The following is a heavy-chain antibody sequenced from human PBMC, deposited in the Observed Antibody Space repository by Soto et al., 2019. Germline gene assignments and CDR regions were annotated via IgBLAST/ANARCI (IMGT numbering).Heavy chain of an antibody. Sequence: EVQLVESGGGLVQPGGSLRLSCEASGFNFSSYDMHWVRQATGKGLEWVSVIGTAGDTFYTGSVKGRFTISRENGKNSWYLQMNSLRAGDTAVYYCARAGQGASCSGGSCYLGASDIWGQGTMVTVSS. CDR3: ARAGQGASCSGGSCYLGASDI. J-gene: IGHJ3*02. V-gene: IGHV3-13*01. CDR2: IGTAGDT. CDR1: GFNFSSYD. D-gene: IGHD2-15*01.